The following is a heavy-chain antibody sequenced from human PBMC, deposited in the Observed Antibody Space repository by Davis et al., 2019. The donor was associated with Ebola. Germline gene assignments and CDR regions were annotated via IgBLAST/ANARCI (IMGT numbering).Heavy chain of an antibody. Sequence: GESLKISCAASGFTFSSYAMSWVRQAPGKGLEWVSTLGTRATTTYYADSVKGRFTISRDNSKNTLFLQMNSLRSEDTAVFYCARGVGATPYGMDVWGQGTTVTVSS. CDR2: LGTRATTT. V-gene: IGHV3-23*01. J-gene: IGHJ6*02. CDR3: ARGVGATPYGMDV. CDR1: GFTFSSYA. D-gene: IGHD1-26*01.